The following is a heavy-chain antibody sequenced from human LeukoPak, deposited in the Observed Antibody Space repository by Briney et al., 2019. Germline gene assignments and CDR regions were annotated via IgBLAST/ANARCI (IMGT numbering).Heavy chain of an antibody. CDR2: ISGSGGST. Sequence: GGSLRLSCAASGFTFSSYDMSWVRQAPGKGLEWVAAISGSGGSTYYADSVKGGINIFRDNYKNTLYLQMNRLRAEETADYYGAKAFLNWLQGTLVTVSS. CDR3: AKAFLN. CDR1: GFTFSSYD. J-gene: IGHJ4*02. V-gene: IGHV3-23*01.